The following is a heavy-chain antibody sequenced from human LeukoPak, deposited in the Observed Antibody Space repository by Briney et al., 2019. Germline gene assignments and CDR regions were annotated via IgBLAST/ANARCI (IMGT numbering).Heavy chain of an antibody. CDR2: IGSSGSTT. V-gene: IGHV3-23*01. Sequence: GGPLRLSCAASGFTFSSYAMTWVRQAPGKGLEWVSSIGSSGSTTYYADSVKGRFTISRDNSKNTLYLQMNSLRAEDTAVYFCARIVAGGSVNWGQGTLATVSS. D-gene: IGHD6-13*01. J-gene: IGHJ1*01. CDR1: GFTFSSYA. CDR3: ARIVAGGSVN.